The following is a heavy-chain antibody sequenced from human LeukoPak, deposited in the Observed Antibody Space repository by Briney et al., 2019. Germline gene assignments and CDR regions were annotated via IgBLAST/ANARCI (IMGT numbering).Heavy chain of an antibody. J-gene: IGHJ5*02. CDR2: IYYSGTT. Sequence: SETLSLTCTVSGGSISSYYWSWIRQPPGKGLEWIGYIYYSGTTNYNPSLKSRVTISVDTSKKEISLKLSSVTAADTAVYYCARGRYGTISRGWFDPWGQGTLVTVSS. CDR1: GGSISSYY. D-gene: IGHD1-14*01. CDR3: ARGRYGTISRGWFDP. V-gene: IGHV4-59*01.